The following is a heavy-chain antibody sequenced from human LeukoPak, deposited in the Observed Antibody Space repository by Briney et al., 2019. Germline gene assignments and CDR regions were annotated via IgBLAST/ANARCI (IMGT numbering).Heavy chain of an antibody. CDR3: AKPTSLKDANYGLTVTNY. J-gene: IGHJ4*02. CDR2: IRYDGNIK. D-gene: IGHD3-10*01. V-gene: IGHV3-30*02. Sequence: PGGSLRLSCAASGFNFSAYGMHWVRQAPGKGLEWVTFIRYDGNIKYYADSVKGRFTISRDNSKNTLYLQMNSLRVEDTAVYYCAKPTSLKDANYGLTVTNYWGQGILVTVSS. CDR1: GFNFSAYG.